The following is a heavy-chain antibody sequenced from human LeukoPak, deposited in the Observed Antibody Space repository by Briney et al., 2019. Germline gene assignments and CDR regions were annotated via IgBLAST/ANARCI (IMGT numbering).Heavy chain of an antibody. CDR3: ARVAAAVPDQ. CDR1: GFTFSNYW. D-gene: IGHD6-13*01. CDR2: IKQDGSEK. V-gene: IGHV3-7*04. Sequence: PGGSLRLSCAASGFTFSNYWMTWVRQAPGKGLEWVANIKQDGSEKYYVDSVKGRFTISRDNAKNSLFLQMHSLRAEDTAVYYCARVAAAVPDQWGQGTLITVSS. J-gene: IGHJ5*02.